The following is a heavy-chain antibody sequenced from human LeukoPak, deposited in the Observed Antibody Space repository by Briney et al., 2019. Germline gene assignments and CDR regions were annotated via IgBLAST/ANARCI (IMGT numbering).Heavy chain of an antibody. Sequence: GGSLRLSCAASGLTFRTYCMSWVRQAPGKGLEWVANIKEDGSEKYYVDSVKGRFTISRDNAKKSLYLQMNSLRAEDTAVYYCARDTGLRNTVFGHRGVYFDYWGQGTLVTVSS. V-gene: IGHV3-7*04. CDR1: GLTFRTYC. J-gene: IGHJ4*02. CDR2: IKEDGSEK. D-gene: IGHD3-3*01. CDR3: ARDTGLRNTVFGHRGVYFDY.